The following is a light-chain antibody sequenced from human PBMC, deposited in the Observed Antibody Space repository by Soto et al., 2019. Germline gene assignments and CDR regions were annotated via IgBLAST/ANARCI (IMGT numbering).Light chain of an antibody. V-gene: IGLV2-14*01. Sequence: QSVLTQPASVSGSLGQSITISCTGSSSDIGGYNFVSWYQQFPGKAPQLIVYEVTRRPSEISDRFSGSKSGNTASLTISGLQAEDEADYFCSSYTTTSSVIFGGGTKLTVL. CDR2: EVT. CDR1: SSDIGGYNF. J-gene: IGLJ2*01. CDR3: SSYTTTSSVI.